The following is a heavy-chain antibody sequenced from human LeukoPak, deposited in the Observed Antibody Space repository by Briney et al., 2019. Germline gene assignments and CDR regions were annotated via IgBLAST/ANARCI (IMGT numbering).Heavy chain of an antibody. J-gene: IGHJ6*03. CDR3: ASAKTYYYYYMDV. V-gene: IGHV4-59*01. Sequence: SETLSLTCTVSGGSISSYYGSWIRQPPGKGLEWIGYIYYSGSTNDNPSLKSRVTISVDTSKNQFSLKLSSVTAADTAVYYCASAKTYYYYYMDVWGKGTTVTVSS. CDR1: GGSISSYY. CDR2: IYYSGST. D-gene: IGHD4/OR15-4a*01.